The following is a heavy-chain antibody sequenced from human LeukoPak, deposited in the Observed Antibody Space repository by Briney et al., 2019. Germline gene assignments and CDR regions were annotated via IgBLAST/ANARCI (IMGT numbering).Heavy chain of an antibody. J-gene: IGHJ5*02. CDR1: GYSISSGYY. Sequence: SETLSLTCTVSGYSISSGYYWGWIRQPPGKGLEWIGSIYHSGSTYYNPSLKSRVTISVDTSKNQFSLKLSSVTAADTAVYYCARGGGYGEHFDPWGQGTLVTVSS. CDR3: ARGGGYGEHFDP. V-gene: IGHV4-38-2*02. D-gene: IGHD4-17*01. CDR2: IYHSGST.